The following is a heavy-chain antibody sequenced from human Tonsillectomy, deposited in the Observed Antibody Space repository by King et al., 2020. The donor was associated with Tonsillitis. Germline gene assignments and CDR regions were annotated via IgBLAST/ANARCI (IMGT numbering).Heavy chain of an antibody. Sequence: VQLVESGAEGKKPGQSLKISCQGSGYIFINFWIGWVRQMPGRGLEWMGIIYTDDSDTRYSPSFQGQVTISVDKSNSTAYLQWTSLKASDTAMYYCVRGRVNGINGVPVPGTYFDYWGQGTPVTVSS. V-gene: IGHV5-51*03. CDR3: VRGRVNGINGVPVPGTYFDY. J-gene: IGHJ4*02. CDR2: IYTDDSDT. CDR1: GYIFINFW. D-gene: IGHD2-8*01.